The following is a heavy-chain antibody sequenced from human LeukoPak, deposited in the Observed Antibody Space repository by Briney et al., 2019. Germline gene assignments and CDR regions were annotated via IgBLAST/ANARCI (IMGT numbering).Heavy chain of an antibody. CDR2: ICAYNGNT. J-gene: IGHJ5*02. Sequence: ASVKVSCKPSGYTFTIYGISWVRQAPGPGLGWMGWICAYNGNTKYAQKFQGRVTMTTDTSTSTAYMELSSLRSDDTAVYYCARDREAARPGWFDPWGQGTLVTVSS. D-gene: IGHD6-6*01. V-gene: IGHV1-18*01. CDR1: GYTFTIYG. CDR3: ARDREAARPGWFDP.